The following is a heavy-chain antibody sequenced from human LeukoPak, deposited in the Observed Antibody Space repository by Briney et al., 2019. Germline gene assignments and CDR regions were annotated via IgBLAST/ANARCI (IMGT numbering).Heavy chain of an antibody. CDR2: ISYSGST. D-gene: IGHD5-24*01. CDR1: GGSISSYY. V-gene: IGHV4-59*01. Sequence: PSETLSLTCTVSGGSISSYYWSWIRQPPGKRLEWIGYISYSGSTNYNPSLKSRFTISVDTSKNQFSLKLSSVTAADTAVYYCARGVGDGYKFWYFDLWGRGTLVTVSS. CDR3: ARGVGDGYKFWYFDL. J-gene: IGHJ2*01.